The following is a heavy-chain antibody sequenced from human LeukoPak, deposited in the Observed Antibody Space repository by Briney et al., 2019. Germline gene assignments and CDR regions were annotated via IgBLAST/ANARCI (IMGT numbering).Heavy chain of an antibody. J-gene: IGHJ4*02. V-gene: IGHV3-30*18. CDR2: ISYDGGNK. D-gene: IGHD3-10*01. CDR1: GFTFSDYG. CDR3: AKVFEVRGARRPRDY. Sequence: GRSLRLSCAASGFTFSDYGMHWVRQAPGKGLEWVALISYDGGNKFYADSVRDRFTISRDNSKNTLFLQMNSLRIEDTAVYYCAKVFEVRGARRPRDYWGQGTLVIVSS.